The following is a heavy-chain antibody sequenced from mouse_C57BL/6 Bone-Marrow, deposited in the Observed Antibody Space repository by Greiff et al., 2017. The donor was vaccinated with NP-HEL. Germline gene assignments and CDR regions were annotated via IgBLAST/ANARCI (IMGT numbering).Heavy chain of an antibody. CDR1: GYTFTSYW. J-gene: IGHJ3*01. CDR2: IDPSDSYT. V-gene: IGHV1-69*01. Sequence: QVQLQQSGAELVMPGASVKLSCKASGYTFTSYWMHWVKQRPGQGLEWIGEIDPSDSYTNYNQKFKGKSTLTVDKSSSTAYMQLSSLTSEDSAVYYCARGITTVVAPGFAYWGQGTLVTVSA. CDR3: ARGITTVVAPGFAY. D-gene: IGHD1-1*01.